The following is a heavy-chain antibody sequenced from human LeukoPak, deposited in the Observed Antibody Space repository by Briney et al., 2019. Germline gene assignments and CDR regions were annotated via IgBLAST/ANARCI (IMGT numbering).Heavy chain of an antibody. CDR3: ARARNDGDTFDY. CDR1: GFTFSSYD. Sequence: GGSLRLSCAASGFTFSSYDMHWVRQATGKGLEWVSAIGTAGDTYYPGSVKGRFTISRENAKSSLYLQMNSLRAGDTAVYYCARARNDGDTFDYWGQGTLVTVSS. CDR2: IGTAGDT. J-gene: IGHJ4*02. D-gene: IGHD1-1*01. V-gene: IGHV3-13*01.